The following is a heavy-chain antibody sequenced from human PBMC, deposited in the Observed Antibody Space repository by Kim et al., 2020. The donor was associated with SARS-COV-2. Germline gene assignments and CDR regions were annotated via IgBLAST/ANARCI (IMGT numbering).Heavy chain of an antibody. V-gene: IGHV1-3*01. J-gene: IGHJ4*02. CDR2: INAGNGNT. D-gene: IGHD3-22*01. CDR1: GYTFTSYA. CDR3: ARDDSSGYYLLDY. Sequence: ASVKVSCKASGYTFTSYAMHLVRQAPGQRLEWMGWINAGNGNTKYSQKFQGRVTITRDTSASTAYMELSSLRSEDTAVYYCARDDSSGYYLLDYWGQGTLDTVSS.